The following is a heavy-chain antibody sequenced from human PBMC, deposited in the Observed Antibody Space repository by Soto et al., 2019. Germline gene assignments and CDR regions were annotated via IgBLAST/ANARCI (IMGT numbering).Heavy chain of an antibody. Sequence: SGPTLVNPTQTLTLTCTFSGFSLSTSGVGVGWIRQPPGKALEWLALIYWDDDKRYSPSLKSRLTITKDTSKNQVVLTMTNMDPVDTDTYYCAHIRGGSINYQFAGMHGGGQETTLTVSS. CDR3: AHIRGGSINYQFAGMHG. CDR1: GFSLSTSGVG. V-gene: IGHV2-5*02. J-gene: IGHJ6*02. CDR2: IYWDDDK. D-gene: IGHD2-15*01.